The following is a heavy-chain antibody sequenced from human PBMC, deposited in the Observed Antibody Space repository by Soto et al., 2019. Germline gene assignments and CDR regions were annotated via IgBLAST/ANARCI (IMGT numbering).Heavy chain of an antibody. V-gene: IGHV1-69*13. D-gene: IGHD2-2*01. Sequence: SVKVSCKAPGGTFNSYAISWVRQAPGQGLEWMGGIIPIFGTANYAQKFQGRVTITADESTSTGYMELSSLRSEDTAVYYCARSQGGSTSLDIYYYYYYGMDVWGQGTTDPVSS. CDR1: GGTFNSYA. J-gene: IGHJ6*02. CDR2: IIPIFGTA. CDR3: ARSQGGSTSLDIYYYYYYGMDV.